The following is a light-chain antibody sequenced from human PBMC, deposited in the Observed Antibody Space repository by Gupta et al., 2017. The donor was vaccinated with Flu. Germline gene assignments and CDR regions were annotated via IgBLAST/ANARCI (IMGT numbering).Light chain of an antibody. CDR2: DAS. Sequence: PATLSWSPGARATLSCRASQSVGTYLAWYQQKPGQAPRLLIYDASNRATGIPARFSGSGSGTEFTLTITSREPEDFAVYYCQQRSDWRVTFGHGTTVDIK. V-gene: IGKV3-11*01. J-gene: IGKJ3*01. CDR1: QSVGTY. CDR3: QQRSDWRVT.